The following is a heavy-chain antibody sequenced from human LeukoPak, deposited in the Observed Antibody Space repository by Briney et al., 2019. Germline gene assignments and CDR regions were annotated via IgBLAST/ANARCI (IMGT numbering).Heavy chain of an antibody. Sequence: GGSLRLPCAASGFTFSSYAMHWVRQAPGKGLEWVAVISYDGSNKYYADSVKGRFTISRDNSKNTLYLQMNSLRAEDTAVYYCASRKQWDMIDYWGQGTLVTVSS. J-gene: IGHJ4*02. V-gene: IGHV3-30*04. CDR3: ASRKQWDMIDY. CDR1: GFTFSSYA. D-gene: IGHD2-15*01. CDR2: ISYDGSNK.